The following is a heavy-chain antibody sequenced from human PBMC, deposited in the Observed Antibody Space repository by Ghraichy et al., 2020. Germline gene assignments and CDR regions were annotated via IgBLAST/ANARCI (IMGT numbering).Heavy chain of an antibody. CDR2: IYYSGST. CDR3: ARDLFSPFQQLVLPLFDY. J-gene: IGHJ4*02. CDR1: GGSISSSSYY. D-gene: IGHD6-6*01. V-gene: IGHV4-39*07. Sequence: SETLSLTCTVSGGSISSSSYYWGWIRQPPGKGLEWIGSIYYSGSTYYNPSLKSRVTISVDTSKNQFSLKLSSVTAADTAVYYCARDLFSPFQQLVLPLFDYWGQGTLVTVSS.